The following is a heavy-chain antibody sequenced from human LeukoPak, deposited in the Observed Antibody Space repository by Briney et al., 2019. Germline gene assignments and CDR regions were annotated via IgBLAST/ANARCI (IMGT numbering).Heavy chain of an antibody. V-gene: IGHV3-23*01. Sequence: GRSLRLSCAASGFTFSSYAMSWVRQAPGKGLEWVSAISGSGGSTYYADSVKGRFTISRDNSKNTLYLQMNSLRAEDTAVYYCANRNPIVGYLFDYWGQGTLVTVSS. CDR1: GFTFSSYA. D-gene: IGHD1-26*01. J-gene: IGHJ4*02. CDR3: ANRNPIVGYLFDY. CDR2: ISGSGGST.